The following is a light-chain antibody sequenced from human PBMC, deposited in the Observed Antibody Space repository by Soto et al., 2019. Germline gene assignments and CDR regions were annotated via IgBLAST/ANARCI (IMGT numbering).Light chain of an antibody. CDR3: CSYAGTSPFVV. V-gene: IGLV2-23*02. CDR1: SSDVGSYNL. CDR2: DVS. Sequence: QSALTQPASVSGSPGQSITISCTGTSSDVGSYNLVSWYQQHPGKAPKLMIYDVSKRPSGVSNRFSASKSGNTASLTISGLQAEDEADYYCCSYAGTSPFVVFGGGTKVTVL. J-gene: IGLJ2*01.